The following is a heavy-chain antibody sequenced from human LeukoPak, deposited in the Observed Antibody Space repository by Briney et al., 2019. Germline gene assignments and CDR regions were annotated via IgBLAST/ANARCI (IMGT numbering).Heavy chain of an antibody. Sequence: QTGGSLRLSCAVSGLTFSSSWMDWVRQAPGKGLEWVASINPDGNKKYSADSVKGRFTISRDNAENSLYLQMNSLGTEDTAVYYCAKEIHPRSSNGWPFDYWGQGTLVTVSS. CDR2: INPDGNKK. D-gene: IGHD6-19*01. CDR1: GLTFSSSW. J-gene: IGHJ4*02. CDR3: AKEIHPRSSNGWPFDY. V-gene: IGHV3-7*01.